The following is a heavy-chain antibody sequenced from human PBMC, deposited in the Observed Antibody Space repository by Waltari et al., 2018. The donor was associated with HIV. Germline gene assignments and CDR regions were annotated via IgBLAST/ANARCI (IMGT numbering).Heavy chain of an antibody. D-gene: IGHD7-27*01. CDR3: ARDWGDPFFDY. V-gene: IGHV1-2*02. CDR1: GYTFTGYC. CDR2: IDPNSCGT. Sequence: QVQLVQSGAEVKKPGASVKVSCKASGYTFTGYCLHWVRQAPGQGLEWLGWIDPNSCGTLFSQKFQGRATMTRDTSINTAYMELTRLRSTDTAVYYCARDWGDPFFDYWGQGALVTVSS. J-gene: IGHJ4*02.